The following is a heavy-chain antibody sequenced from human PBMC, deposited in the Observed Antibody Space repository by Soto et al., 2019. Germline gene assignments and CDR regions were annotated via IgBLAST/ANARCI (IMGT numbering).Heavy chain of an antibody. J-gene: IGHJ4*02. V-gene: IGHV1-69*13. Sequence: GSSVKVACKASGGTLSSYAISWVRQAPGQGLEWMGGVIPIFGTANYAQKFQGRVTITADESTSTAYMELSRLRSEDTAVYYCARGTTKDYFDYWGQGTLVTVSS. CDR3: ARGTTKDYFDY. D-gene: IGHD1-26*01. CDR2: VIPIFGTA. CDR1: GGTLSSYA.